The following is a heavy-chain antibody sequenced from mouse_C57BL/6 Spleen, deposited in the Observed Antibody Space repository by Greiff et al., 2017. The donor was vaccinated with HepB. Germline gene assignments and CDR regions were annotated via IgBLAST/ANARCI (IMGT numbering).Heavy chain of an antibody. V-gene: IGHV1-54*01. CDR2: INPGSGGT. CDR1: GYAFTNYL. Sequence: VQLQQSGAELVRPGTSVKVSCKASGYAFTNYLIEWVKQRPGQGLEWIGVINPGSGGTNYNEKFKGKATLTADKSSSTAYMQLSSLTSEDSAVYFCARWGWDDAMDYWGQGTSVTVSS. CDR3: ARWGWDDAMDY. J-gene: IGHJ4*01. D-gene: IGHD4-1*01.